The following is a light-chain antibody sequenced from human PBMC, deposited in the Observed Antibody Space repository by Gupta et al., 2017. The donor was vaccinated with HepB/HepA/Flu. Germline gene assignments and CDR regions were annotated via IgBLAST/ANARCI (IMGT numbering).Light chain of an antibody. CDR1: QSVLYSSNNKNY. CDR3: QQYYSTPIT. CDR2: WAS. Sequence: DIVMTQSPDSLAVSLCERATINCKSSQSVLYSSNNKNYLAWYQQKPGQPPKLLIYWASTRESGVPDRFSGSGSGTDFTLTISSLQAEDVAVYYCQQYYSTPITFGQGTRLEMK. V-gene: IGKV4-1*01. J-gene: IGKJ5*01.